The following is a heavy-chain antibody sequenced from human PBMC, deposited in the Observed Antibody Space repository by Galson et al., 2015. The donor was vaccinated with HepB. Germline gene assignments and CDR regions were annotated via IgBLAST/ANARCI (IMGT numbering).Heavy chain of an antibody. V-gene: IGHV4-34*01. CDR1: GGSFSGYY. J-gene: IGHJ4*02. CDR3: ARWLTTVVTPEAEDDY. Sequence: LSLTCAVYGGSFSGYYWSWIRQPPGKGLEWIGEINHSGSTNYNPSLKSRVTISVDTSKNQFSLKLSSVTAADTAVYYCARWLTTVVTPEAEDDYWGQGTLVTVSS. D-gene: IGHD4-23*01. CDR2: INHSGST.